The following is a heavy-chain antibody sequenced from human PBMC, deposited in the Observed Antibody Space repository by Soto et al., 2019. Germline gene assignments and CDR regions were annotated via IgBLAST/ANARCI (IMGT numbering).Heavy chain of an antibody. V-gene: IGHV1-2*02. CDR2: INPHSGGT. D-gene: IGHD3-22*01. J-gene: IGHJ3*02. CDR1: GCTFAAYY. CDR3: ARFWTENYYGSSGFDDAFDI. Sequence: ASVKVSCKASGCTFAAYYLHWVRQASGQGLEWMGWINPHSGGTEYAQNLQGRVTLTRDTSINTAYMELSRVKSDDTAVYYCARFWTENYYGSSGFDDAFDIWG.